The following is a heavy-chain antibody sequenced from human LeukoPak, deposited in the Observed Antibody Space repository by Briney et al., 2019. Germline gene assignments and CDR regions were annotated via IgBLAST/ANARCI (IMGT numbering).Heavy chain of an antibody. CDR1: GYTFGDYY. D-gene: IGHD4-11*01. V-gene: IGHV1-2*02. CDR2: INPNSGET. CDR3: ARDRDYSNTERGFDY. J-gene: IGHJ4*02. Sequence: ASVKVSCKTSGYTFGDYYIHWVRQAPGQGLEWMGWINPNSGETKSAQKFQGRVTMTGDTSLSTAYMELRRVTSDDTAVYYCARDRDYSNTERGFDYWGQGTLVTVSS.